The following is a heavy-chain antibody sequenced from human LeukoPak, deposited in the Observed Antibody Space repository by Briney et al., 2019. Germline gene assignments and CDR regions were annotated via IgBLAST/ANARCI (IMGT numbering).Heavy chain of an antibody. J-gene: IGHJ5*02. CDR3: ATKRGQGTQLNYNWFDP. Sequence: GGSLRLSCAASGFTFSTYWMHWVRQPPGKGLLWVSRINTDESSISYADSVKGRFTISRDNSRSTLYLQMNSLRAEDTAIYYCATKRGQGTQLNYNWFDPWGQGTLVTVSS. CDR2: INTDESSI. CDR1: GFTFSTYW. D-gene: IGHD1-1*01. V-gene: IGHV3-74*01.